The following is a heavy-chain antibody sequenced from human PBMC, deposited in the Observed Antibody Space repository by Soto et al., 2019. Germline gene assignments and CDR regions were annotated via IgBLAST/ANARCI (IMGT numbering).Heavy chain of an antibody. D-gene: IGHD2-2*01. J-gene: IGHJ6*03. CDR3: AKAPPATMGIYYYYMDV. V-gene: IGHV3-23*01. CDR1: GFTFSSYA. CDR2: ISGGGGMT. Sequence: HPGGSLRLSCAASGFTFSSYAMNWVRQAPGKGLEWVSTISGGGGMTYYADSVKGRFTIPRDNSKNTLYLQMNRLRVDDTAVYYCAKAPPATMGIYYYYMDVWGKGTTVTVSS.